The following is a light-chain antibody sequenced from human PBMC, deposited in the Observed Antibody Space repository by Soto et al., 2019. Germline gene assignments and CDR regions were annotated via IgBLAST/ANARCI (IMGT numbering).Light chain of an antibody. V-gene: IGLV1-44*01. CDR2: NDS. CDR1: SSNIGSRN. J-gene: IGLJ3*02. CDR3: AAWDDTLNGVV. Sequence: QSVLTQPTSASGTPGQRVTVSCSGSSSNIGSRNVNWYQQLPGTAPKLLIYNDSRRPSGVPDRFSGSKSGTSASLAIGGLQSEDEADYYCAAWDDTLNGVVFGGGTQLTVL.